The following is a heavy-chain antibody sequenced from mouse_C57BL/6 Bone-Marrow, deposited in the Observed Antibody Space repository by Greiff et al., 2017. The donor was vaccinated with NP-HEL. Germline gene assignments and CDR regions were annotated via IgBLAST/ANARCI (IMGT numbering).Heavy chain of an antibody. CDR1: GYTFTSYW. CDR2: IYPGSGST. Sequence: QVQLQQPGAELVKPGASVKMSCKASGYTFTSYWITWVKPRPGQGLEWIGDIYPGSGSTNYNEKFKSKATLTVDTSSSTAYMQLSSLTSEDSAVYYCARCLYYYGSGYFDYWGQGTTLTVSS. D-gene: IGHD1-1*01. J-gene: IGHJ2*01. V-gene: IGHV1-55*01. CDR3: ARCLYYYGSGYFDY.